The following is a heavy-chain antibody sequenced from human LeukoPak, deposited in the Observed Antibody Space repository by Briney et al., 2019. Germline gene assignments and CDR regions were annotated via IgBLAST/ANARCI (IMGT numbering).Heavy chain of an antibody. J-gene: IGHJ4*02. V-gene: IGHV3-11*01. CDR3: ARTLNSGTKDH. Sequence: GGSLRLSCAASGFTFRESYMSWIRQAPGKGLEWLSYISPSDNTIYYADSVEGRFTISRDNAKNSLFLQMNSLTAEDTAVYYCARTLNSGTKDHWGQGTLVTVSS. CDR2: ISPSDNTI. D-gene: IGHD3-10*01. CDR1: GFTFRESY.